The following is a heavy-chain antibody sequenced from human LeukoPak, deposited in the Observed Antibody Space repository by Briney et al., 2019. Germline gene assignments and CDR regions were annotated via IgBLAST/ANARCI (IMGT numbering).Heavy chain of an antibody. V-gene: IGHV4-61*08. J-gene: IGHJ1*01. Sequence: SETLSLTCTVSGGSISSGDYYWSWIRQPPGKGLEWIGYIYYSGSTNYNPSLKSRVTISVDTSKNQFSLKLSSVTAADTAVYYCAREEAAASEYFQHWGQRTLVTVSS. D-gene: IGHD6-13*01. CDR3: AREEAAASEYFQH. CDR1: GGSISSGDYY. CDR2: IYYSGST.